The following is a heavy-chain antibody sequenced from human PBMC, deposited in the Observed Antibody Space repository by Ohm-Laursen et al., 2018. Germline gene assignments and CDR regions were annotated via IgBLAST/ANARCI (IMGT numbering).Heavy chain of an antibody. CDR3: ARISCGDDCEDGFDL. J-gene: IGHJ3*01. V-gene: IGHV2-26*01. CDR2: IFLSDEK. D-gene: IGHD2-21*02. Sequence: TQTLTLTCTVSGLSLTNHRIHVSWIRQPPGKALEWLLHIFLSDEKSFSTALKSKLNISKDTSKSQVVLTMTNIDPIDTVTYYCARISCGDDCEDGFDLWGQGTMVTVSS. CDR1: GLSLTNHRIH.